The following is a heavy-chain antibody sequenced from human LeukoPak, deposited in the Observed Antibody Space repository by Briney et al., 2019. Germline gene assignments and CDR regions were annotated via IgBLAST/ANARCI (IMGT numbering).Heavy chain of an antibody. V-gene: IGHV3-30*04. Sequence: PGRSLRLSCAASRFPFGSYALHWVRQTPGKGLEWVAVTSWDGTYKYYADSVKGRFTISRDNPKNTLYLQMNSLRAEDTAIYYCVREAEIVVVPAAVSRTGVSFAYWGQGTLVTVSS. CDR2: TSWDGTYK. CDR3: VREAEIVVVPAAVSRTGVSFAY. D-gene: IGHD2-2*01. CDR1: RFPFGSYA. J-gene: IGHJ4*02.